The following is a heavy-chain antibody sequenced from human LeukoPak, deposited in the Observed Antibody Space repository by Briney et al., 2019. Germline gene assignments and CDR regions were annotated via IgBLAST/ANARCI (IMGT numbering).Heavy chain of an antibody. CDR3: ARGEKSKLAGECSSTSCYQQRLHKPTTAFRRPFDY. CDR2: INHSGST. CDR1: GGSLRGYY. D-gene: IGHD2-2*01. J-gene: IGHJ4*02. Sequence: SEPVSLPCGVWGGSLRGYYWMWMRGPPGKAREWIGEINHSGSTKYSPSLKSRVTISVDTSKNHFSLKLSSVTAADTAVYYCARGEKSKLAGECSSTSCYQQRLHKPTTAFRRPFDYWGQGTLVTVSS. V-gene: IGHV4-34*01.